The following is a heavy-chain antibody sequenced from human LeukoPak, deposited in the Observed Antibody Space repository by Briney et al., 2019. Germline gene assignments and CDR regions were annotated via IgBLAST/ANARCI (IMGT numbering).Heavy chain of an antibody. CDR2: IYNSGST. D-gene: IGHD3-3*01. CDR1: GGSINSGSYY. V-gene: IGHV4-61*02. Sequence: SQTLSLTCTVSGGSINSGSYYWSWIRQPAGKGLEWVGRIYNSGSTNYNPSLKSRVTISVDTSNNQFSLKLSSVTAADTAVYYCAGDRDGYDIWLGYYGWFDPWGQGTLVTVSS. CDR3: AGDRDGYDIWLGYYGWFDP. J-gene: IGHJ5*02.